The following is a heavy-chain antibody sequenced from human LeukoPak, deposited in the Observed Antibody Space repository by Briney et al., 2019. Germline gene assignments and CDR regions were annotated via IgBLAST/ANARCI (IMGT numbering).Heavy chain of an antibody. J-gene: IGHJ4*01. Sequence: GGSLRLSCAASGFTFSSYAMHLVRQAPGKGLEWVAVISYDGSNKYYADSVKGRFTISRDNSKNTLYLQMNSLRAEGTAVYYCARAGSIAALGDDYWGQGTLVTVSS. CDR3: ARAGSIAALGDDY. V-gene: IGHV3-30-3*01. D-gene: IGHD6-6*01. CDR2: ISYDGSNK. CDR1: GFTFSSYA.